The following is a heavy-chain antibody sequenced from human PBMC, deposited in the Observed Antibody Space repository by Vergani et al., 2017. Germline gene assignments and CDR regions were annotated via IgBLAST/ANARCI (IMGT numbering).Heavy chain of an antibody. Sequence: EVELLESGGGLAQPGGSLRVPCSASGLRLPINYLGWFAQLQGKGLEWVAFIWSKPYGGTTEYAASVKGRFTISRDDSKSIAYLQMSSLKAEDTAVYYCTRDRLDDSYAYFDYWGQGTLVTVSP. J-gene: IGHJ4*02. V-gene: IGHV3-49*03. D-gene: IGHD3-16*01. CDR1: GLRLPINY. CDR2: IWSKPYGGTT. CDR3: TRDRLDDSYAYFDY.